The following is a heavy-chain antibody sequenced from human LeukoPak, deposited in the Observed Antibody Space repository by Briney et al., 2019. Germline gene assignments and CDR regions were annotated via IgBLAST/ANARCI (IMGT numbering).Heavy chain of an antibody. Sequence: PGGSLRLSCAASGFTFSSYGMSWVRQAPGKGLEWVSSISSSSSYIYYADSVKGRFTISRDNAKNSLYLQMNSLRVEDTAIYYCAKEFVSRSSLSLDDWGQGTLATVSS. J-gene: IGHJ4*02. CDR3: AKEFVSRSSLSLDD. CDR1: GFTFSSYG. D-gene: IGHD6-13*01. V-gene: IGHV3-21*04. CDR2: ISSSSSYI.